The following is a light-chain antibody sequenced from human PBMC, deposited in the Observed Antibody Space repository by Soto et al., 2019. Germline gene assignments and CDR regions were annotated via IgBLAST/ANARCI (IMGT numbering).Light chain of an antibody. J-gene: IGKJ2*01. CDR1: QSVLYSSNNKNY. CDR2: WAS. CDR3: QQYYGTSYT. V-gene: IGKV4-1*01. Sequence: DIVMTQSPDSLAVSLGERATINCKSSQSVLYSSNNKNYLAWYQQKPGQPPKLLIYWASTRESGVPDRFSGSGSGTDFTLTISILQAEDVAVYYCQQYYGTSYTFGQGTKLEIK.